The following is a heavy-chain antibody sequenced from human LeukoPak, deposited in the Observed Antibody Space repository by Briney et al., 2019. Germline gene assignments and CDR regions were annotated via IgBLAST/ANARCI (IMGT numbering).Heavy chain of an antibody. CDR3: AKRIGSGSGPFDY. J-gene: IGHJ4*02. D-gene: IGHD3-10*01. CDR2: ISGSGRST. Sequence: GGFLRLSCAASGITFSSYAMSWVRQAPGKGLEWVSGISGSGRSTFYADSVKGRFTISRDNSKNTLYLQMNSLRAEDTAVYYCAKRIGSGSGPFDYWGQETLVTVSS. V-gene: IGHV3-23*01. CDR1: GITFSSYA.